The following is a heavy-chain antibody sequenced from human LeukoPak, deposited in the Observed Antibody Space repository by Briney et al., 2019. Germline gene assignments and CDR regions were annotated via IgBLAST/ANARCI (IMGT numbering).Heavy chain of an antibody. CDR1: GYTFTSYY. V-gene: IGHV1-46*01. D-gene: IGHD6-13*01. CDR2: INPSGGST. Sequence: ASVKVSCKASGYTFTSYYMHWVRQAPGQGLEWMGIINPSGGSTSYAQKFQGRVTMTRDASTSTVYMELSSLRSEDTAVYYCARDQYSSSWHDAFDIWGQGTMVTVSS. CDR3: ARDQYSSSWHDAFDI. J-gene: IGHJ3*02.